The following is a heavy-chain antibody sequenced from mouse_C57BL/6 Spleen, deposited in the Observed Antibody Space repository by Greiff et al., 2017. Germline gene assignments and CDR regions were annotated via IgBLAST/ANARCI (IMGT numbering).Heavy chain of an antibody. CDR2: INPNNGGT. CDR1: GYTFTDYY. J-gene: IGHJ2*01. V-gene: IGHV1-26*01. CDR3: ARSILSDYFDY. Sequence: EVQLQQSGPELVKPGASVKISCKASGYTFTDYYMNWVKQSHGKSLEWIGDINPNNGGTSYNQKFKVKATLTVDKSSSTAYMELRSLTSEDSAVYYCARSILSDYFDYWGQGTTLTVSS.